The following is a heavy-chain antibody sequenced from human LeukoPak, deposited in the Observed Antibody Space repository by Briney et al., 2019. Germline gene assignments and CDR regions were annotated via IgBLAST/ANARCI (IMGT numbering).Heavy chain of an antibody. V-gene: IGHV3-23*01. J-gene: IGHJ4*02. D-gene: IGHD3-10*01. CDR3: AKSRLLWFGELLDY. CDR1: RFTFSSYA. Sequence: GGSLRLSCAASRFTFSSYAMSWVRQAPGKGLEWVSAISGSGGSTYYAGSVKGRFTIPRDNSKNTLYLQMNSLRAEDTAVYYCAKSRLLWFGELLDYWGQGTLVTVSS. CDR2: ISGSGGST.